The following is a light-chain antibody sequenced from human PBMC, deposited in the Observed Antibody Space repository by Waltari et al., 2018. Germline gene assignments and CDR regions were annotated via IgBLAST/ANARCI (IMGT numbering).Light chain of an antibody. CDR1: SSNIGSNY. J-gene: IGLJ1*01. CDR2: RNN. CDR3: AAWDGSLSGYV. Sequence: QSVLTQPPSASGTPGQRVTISCSGSSSNIGSNYVYWYQQLPGTAPNLLIYRNNQRPSGVPDRCPGSKSGTSASLASSGLRSEDEADYYCAAWDGSLSGYVFGTGTKVTVL. V-gene: IGLV1-47*01.